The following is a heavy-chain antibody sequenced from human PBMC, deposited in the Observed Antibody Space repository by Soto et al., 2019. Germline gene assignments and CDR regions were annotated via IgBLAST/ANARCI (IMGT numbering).Heavy chain of an antibody. J-gene: IGHJ4*02. Sequence: PSETLSLTCAVYGGSFSGYYWSWIRQPPGKGLEWIGEINHSGSTNYNPSLKSRVTISVDTSKNQFSLKLSSVTAADTAVYYCARGGNYYGSGSYYLFRPFDYWGQGTLVTVSS. D-gene: IGHD3-10*01. V-gene: IGHV4-34*01. CDR2: INHSGST. CDR3: ARGGNYYGSGSYYLFRPFDY. CDR1: GGSFSGYY.